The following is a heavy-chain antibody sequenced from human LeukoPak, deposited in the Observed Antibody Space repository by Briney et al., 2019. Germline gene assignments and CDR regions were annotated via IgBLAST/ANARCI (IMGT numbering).Heavy chain of an antibody. CDR2: ISGSGGST. Sequence: GSLRLSCAASGFTFSSYAMSWVRQAPGKGLEWVSAISGSGGSTYYADSVKGRFTISRDNSKNTLYLQMNSLRAEDTAVYYCAKDYYDSSGYPYYFDYWGQGTLVTVSS. J-gene: IGHJ4*02. D-gene: IGHD3-22*01. V-gene: IGHV3-23*01. CDR1: GFTFSSYA. CDR3: AKDYYDSSGYPYYFDY.